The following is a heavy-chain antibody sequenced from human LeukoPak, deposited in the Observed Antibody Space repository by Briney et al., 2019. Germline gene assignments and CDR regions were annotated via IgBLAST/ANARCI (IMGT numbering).Heavy chain of an antibody. CDR1: GFTFSSYA. J-gene: IGHJ4*02. CDR3: AKTGIEPTKDYDSSGYYYDY. D-gene: IGHD3-22*01. CDR2: ISGSGGST. V-gene: IGHV3-23*01. Sequence: PGGSLRLSCAASGFTFSSYAMSWVRQAPGKGLEWVSAISGSGGSTYYADSVKGRFTISRDNSKNTLYLQMNSLRAEDTAVYYCAKTGIEPTKDYDSSGYYYDYWGQGTLVTVSS.